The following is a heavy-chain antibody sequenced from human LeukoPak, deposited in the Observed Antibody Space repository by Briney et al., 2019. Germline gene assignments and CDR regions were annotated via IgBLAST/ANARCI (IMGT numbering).Heavy chain of an antibody. CDR2: MNPNSGNT. V-gene: IGHV1-8*01. CDR1: GYTFTSYD. CDR3: ARDRIVATIFRSGWFDP. Sequence: ASVKVSCKASGYTFTSYDINWVRQATGQGLEWMGWMNPNSGNTGYAQKFQGRVTMTRNTSISTACMELSSLRSEDTAVYYCARDRIVATIFRSGWFDPWGQGTLVTVSS. J-gene: IGHJ5*02. D-gene: IGHD5-12*01.